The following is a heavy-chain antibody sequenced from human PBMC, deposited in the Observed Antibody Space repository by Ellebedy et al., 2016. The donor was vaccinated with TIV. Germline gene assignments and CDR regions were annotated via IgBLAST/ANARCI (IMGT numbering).Heavy chain of an antibody. CDR2: ISFDGRAV. CDR1: GFTFGSST. CDR3: ARGPYSSGHCDAFDV. J-gene: IGHJ3*01. V-gene: IGHV3-30*04. Sequence: GGSLRLSXAASGFTFGSSTMHWVRQAPGWGLDWVAGISFDGRAVHYADSVKGRFTISRDNSKNTLSLQMNSLRGEDSAIYYCARGPYSSGHCDAFDVWGRGTAVTVSS. D-gene: IGHD6-19*01.